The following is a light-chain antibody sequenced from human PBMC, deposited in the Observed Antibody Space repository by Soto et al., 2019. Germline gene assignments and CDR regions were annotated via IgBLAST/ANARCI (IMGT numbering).Light chain of an antibody. J-gene: IGKJ1*01. Sequence: EIVLTQSPGTLSLSPGERATLSCRASQSVSSSYLAWYQQKPGQAPRLLIYGASSRATGIPDRFRGSGSGTAFTLTISRLEPEDFAVYYCQQYGNSPQTFGKGTKVDIK. CDR2: GAS. CDR1: QSVSSSY. V-gene: IGKV3-20*01. CDR3: QQYGNSPQT.